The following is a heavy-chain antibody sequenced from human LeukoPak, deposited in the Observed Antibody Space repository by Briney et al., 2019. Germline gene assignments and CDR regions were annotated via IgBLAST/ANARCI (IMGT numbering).Heavy chain of an antibody. CDR2: IYHSGST. V-gene: IGHV4-30-2*01. J-gene: IGHJ4*02. CDR1: GGSISSGGYS. D-gene: IGHD4-23*01. CDR3: ARWATGGNPYFDY. Sequence: SETLSLTCAVSGGSISSGGYSLSWIRQPPGKGLEWIGYIYHSGSTYYNPSLKSRVTISVDRSKNQFSLKLSSVTAADTAVYYCARWATGGNPYFDYWGQGTLVTVSS.